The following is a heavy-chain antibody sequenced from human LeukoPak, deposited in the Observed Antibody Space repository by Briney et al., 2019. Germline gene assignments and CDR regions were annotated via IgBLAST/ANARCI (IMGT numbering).Heavy chain of an antibody. CDR3: ARGFLDYDTTDYAFSYY. V-gene: IGHV1-2*02. CDR2: INPNSGGT. CDR1: GYTFTGYY. Sequence: ASVKVSCKASGYTFTGYYMHWVRQAPGQGLEWMGWINPNSGGTNYAQKFQGRVTLTRDTSISTAYMELSSLRSEDTAVYYCARGFLDYDTTDYAFSYYWGQGTLVTVSS. J-gene: IGHJ4*02. D-gene: IGHD3-22*01.